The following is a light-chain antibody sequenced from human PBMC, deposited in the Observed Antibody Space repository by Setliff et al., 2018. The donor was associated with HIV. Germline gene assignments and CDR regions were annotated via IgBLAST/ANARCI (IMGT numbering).Light chain of an antibody. CDR3: SSYTSSSTDV. V-gene: IGLV2-14*01. J-gene: IGLJ1*01. Sequence: QSALTQPASVSGSPGQSITISCTGTSSDVGTYNAVYWYQQHPGKAPKLMIYDVSTRSSGVSNRFSGSKSGNTASLTISGLQTEDEADYYCSSYTSSSTDVFGIGTKVTVL. CDR2: DVS. CDR1: SSDVGTYNA.